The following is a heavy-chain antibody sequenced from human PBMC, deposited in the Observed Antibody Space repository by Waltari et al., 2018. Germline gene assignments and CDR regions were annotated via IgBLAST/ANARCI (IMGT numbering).Heavy chain of an antibody. Sequence: EVQLVASGGGLVQPGGSLRLTCAASGFTYCMCWMHWVRQAPGKGLVWVSRSNSDGSSTSYADSVKGRFTISKDNAKNTVYLQMNSLRAEDTAIYYCARGARRTTVTTGWWYFDLWGRGTLVTVSS. J-gene: IGHJ2*01. CDR2: SNSDGSST. CDR1: GFTYCMCW. D-gene: IGHD4-17*01. CDR3: ARGARRTTVTTGWWYFDL. V-gene: IGHV3-74*01.